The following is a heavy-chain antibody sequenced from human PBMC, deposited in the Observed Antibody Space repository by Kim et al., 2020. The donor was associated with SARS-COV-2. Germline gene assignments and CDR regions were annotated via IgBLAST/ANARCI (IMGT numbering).Heavy chain of an antibody. V-gene: IGHV3-74*01. J-gene: IGHJ4*02. CDR2: YGGSR. D-gene: IGHD3-3*01. Sequence: YGGSRNYADSVKRRFTTARDNANNMVYLQMNSLRVDDTAIYYCTSFFEYWGQGALVTVSS. CDR3: TSFFEY.